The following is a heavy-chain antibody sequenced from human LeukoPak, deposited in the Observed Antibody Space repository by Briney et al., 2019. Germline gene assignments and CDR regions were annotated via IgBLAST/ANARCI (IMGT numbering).Heavy chain of an antibody. CDR1: GFTFSSYA. Sequence: PGRSLRLSCAASGFTFSSYAMHWVRQAPGKGLEWVAFISYDGSNKYYADSVKGRFTISRDNSKNTLYLQMNSLRAEDTAVYYCTTEVLDIVVVPAAPYWGQGTLVTVSS. V-gene: IGHV3-30-3*01. D-gene: IGHD2-2*01. CDR3: TTEVLDIVVVPAAPY. J-gene: IGHJ4*02. CDR2: ISYDGSNK.